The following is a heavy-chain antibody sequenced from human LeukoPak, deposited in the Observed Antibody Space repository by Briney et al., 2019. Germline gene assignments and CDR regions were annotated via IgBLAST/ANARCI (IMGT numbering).Heavy chain of an antibody. CDR3: AKDWATIPPPLYYFDY. CDR1: GFTFSSYA. J-gene: IGHJ4*02. V-gene: IGHV3-23*01. D-gene: IGHD5-12*01. Sequence: GGSLRLSCAASGFTFSSYAMSWVRQAPGKGLEWVSAISGSGGSTYYADSVKGRFTISRDNSKNTLYLQMNSLRAEDTAVYYCAKDWATIPPPLYYFDYWGQGTLVTVSS. CDR2: ISGSGGST.